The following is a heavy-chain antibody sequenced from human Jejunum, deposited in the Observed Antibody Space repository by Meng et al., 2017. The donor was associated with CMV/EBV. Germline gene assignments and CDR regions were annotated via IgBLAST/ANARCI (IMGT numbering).Heavy chain of an antibody. CDR3: ATEVAVRNYFSYGMDV. Sequence: TVNSNFMTWVRQAPGKGLEWVVVSYSAGMTYYADSVKGRFTISRDNSKNTMYLQMNGLRLEDTAMYYCATEVAVRNYFSYGMDVWGQGTAVTVSS. V-gene: IGHV3-53*05. CDR2: SYSAGMT. D-gene: IGHD3-10*01. CDR1: TVNSNF. J-gene: IGHJ6*02.